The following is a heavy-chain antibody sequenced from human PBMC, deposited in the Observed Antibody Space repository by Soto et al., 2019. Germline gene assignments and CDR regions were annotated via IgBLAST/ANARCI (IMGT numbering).Heavy chain of an antibody. V-gene: IGHV5-51*01. CDR1: GYSFTSYW. CDR2: IYPGDSDT. Sequence: SLKISCKGSGYSFTSYWIGWVRQMPGKGLGWMGIIYPGDSDTRYSPSFQGQVTISADKSISTAYLQWSSLKASDTAMYYCARHDTTINYYYGMDVWGQGTTVTVSS. D-gene: IGHD3-9*01. J-gene: IGHJ6*02. CDR3: ARHDTTINYYYGMDV.